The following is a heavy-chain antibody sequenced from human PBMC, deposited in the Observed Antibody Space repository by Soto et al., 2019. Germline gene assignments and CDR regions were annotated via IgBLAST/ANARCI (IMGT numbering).Heavy chain of an antibody. V-gene: IGHV4-61*01. Sequence: SETLSLTCTVSGGSVSSGSYYWSWIRQPPGKGLEWIGYIYYSGSTNYNPSLKSRVTISVDTSKNQFSLKLSSVTAADTAVYYCAREQGDKYGSGSYYFDYWGQGTLVTVSS. D-gene: IGHD3-10*01. CDR3: AREQGDKYGSGSYYFDY. J-gene: IGHJ4*02. CDR1: GGSVSSGSYY. CDR2: IYYSGST.